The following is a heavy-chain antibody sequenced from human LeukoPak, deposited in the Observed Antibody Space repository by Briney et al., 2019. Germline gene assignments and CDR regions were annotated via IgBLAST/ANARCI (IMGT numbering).Heavy chain of an antibody. CDR3: ARDTYGSGSYFDY. V-gene: IGHV4-38-2*02. CDR2: VYHSGRT. Sequence: SETLSLTCSVSGYSISSGYYWAWIRQPPGKGLEWIGSVYHSGRTYYNPSLKSRVTISVDTSKNQFSLKLNSVTAAVTAVYYCARDTYGSGSYFDYWGQGTLVTVSS. D-gene: IGHD3-10*01. J-gene: IGHJ4*02. CDR1: GYSISSGYY.